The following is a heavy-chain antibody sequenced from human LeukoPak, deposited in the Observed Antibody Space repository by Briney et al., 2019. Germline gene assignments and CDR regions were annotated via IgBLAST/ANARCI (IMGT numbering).Heavy chain of an antibody. Sequence: PGGSLRLSCADSGITFSGNWMSWVRQAPGKGLEWVAHIKPDGSEKYYVDSVRGRFTISRDNAENSLYLEMNSLGAEDTAVYYCARDRDWSFDYWGQGTLVTVSS. CDR3: ARDRDWSFDY. CDR1: GITFSGNW. J-gene: IGHJ4*02. CDR2: IKPDGSEK. D-gene: IGHD3/OR15-3a*01. V-gene: IGHV3-7*05.